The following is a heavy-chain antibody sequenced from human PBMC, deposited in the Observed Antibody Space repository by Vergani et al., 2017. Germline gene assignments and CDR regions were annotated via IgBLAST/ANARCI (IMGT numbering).Heavy chain of an antibody. CDR2: ISAYNGNT. V-gene: IGHV1-18*04. D-gene: IGHD6-13*01. Sequence: QVQLVQSGAEVKKPGASVKVSCKASGYTFTSYCISWVRQAPVQGLEWMGWISAYNGNTNYAQKLQGRVTMTTDTSTSTAYMELRSLRSDDTAVYYCARDQYKMSSSCNYCYGMDVWGQGTTVTVSS. CDR1: GYTFTSYC. J-gene: IGHJ6*02. CDR3: ARDQYKMSSSCNYCYGMDV.